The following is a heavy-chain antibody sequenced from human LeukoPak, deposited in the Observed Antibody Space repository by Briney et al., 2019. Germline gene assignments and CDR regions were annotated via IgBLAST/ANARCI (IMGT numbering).Heavy chain of an antibody. J-gene: IGHJ2*01. CDR2: ISGSGGSA. Sequence: PGGSLRLSCAASGFTFSSYAMSWVRQAPGKGLEWVSAISGSGGSAYYADSVKGRFTISRDNSENTLYLQMNSLRAEDTAVYYCAKDKYCSGGSCYLYWYFDLWGRGTLVTVSS. CDR1: GFTFSSYA. D-gene: IGHD2-15*01. V-gene: IGHV3-23*01. CDR3: AKDKYCSGGSCYLYWYFDL.